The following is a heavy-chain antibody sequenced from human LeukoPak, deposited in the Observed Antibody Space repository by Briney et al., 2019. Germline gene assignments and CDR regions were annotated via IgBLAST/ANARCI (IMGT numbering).Heavy chain of an antibody. CDR1: GFTFSSYG. Sequence: GSSLRLSCAASGFTFSSYGMHWVRQAPGKGLERVAVISYDGSNKYYADSVKGRFTISRDNSKNTLYLQMNSLRAEDTAVYYCAKDRSSYGMDVWGQGTTVTVSS. CDR3: AKDRSSYGMDV. V-gene: IGHV3-30*18. J-gene: IGHJ6*02. CDR2: ISYDGSNK.